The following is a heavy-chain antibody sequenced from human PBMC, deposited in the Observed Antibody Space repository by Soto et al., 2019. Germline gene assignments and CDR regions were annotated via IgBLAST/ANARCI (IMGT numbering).Heavy chain of an antibody. CDR1: GFTFNTHW. CDR3: ASGGAVGVDY. D-gene: IGHD1-26*01. CDR2: IYFDGITT. J-gene: IGHJ4*02. V-gene: IGHV3-74*01. Sequence: GGSLRLSCTASGFTFNTHWMHWVRQAPGKGLVWVSRIYFDGITTNYADSVKGRLTVSRDNAKNTVYLHVNTLRDEDTAVYYCASGGAVGVDYWGQGTLVTVSS.